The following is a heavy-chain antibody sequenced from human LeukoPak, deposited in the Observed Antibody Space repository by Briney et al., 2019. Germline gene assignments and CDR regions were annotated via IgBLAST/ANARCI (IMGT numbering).Heavy chain of an antibody. CDR1: GFTFSGSA. Sequence: GGSLRLSCAASGFTFSGSAMHWVRQASGQGLEWVGRIRSKANSYATAYAASVKGRFTISRDDSKDTAYLQMNSLKTEDTAVYYCTRLGTYYYDSSGYQDGDAFDIWGQGTMVTVSS. CDR3: TRLGTYYYDSSGYQDGDAFDI. CDR2: IRSKANSYAT. D-gene: IGHD3-22*01. V-gene: IGHV3-73*01. J-gene: IGHJ3*02.